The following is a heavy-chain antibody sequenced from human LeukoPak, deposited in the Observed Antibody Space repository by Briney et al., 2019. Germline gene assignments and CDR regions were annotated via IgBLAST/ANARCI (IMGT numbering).Heavy chain of an antibody. D-gene: IGHD3-10*01. V-gene: IGHV3-21*01. CDR3: ARDRGFGLNAFDI. CDR1: GFTFSSYS. J-gene: IGHJ3*02. CDR2: ISSSSSYI. Sequence: GGSLRLSCAASGFTFSSYSMNWVRQAPGKGLEWVSSISSSSSYIYYADSVKGRFTISRDNAKNSLYLQMNSPRAEDTAVYYCARDRGFGLNAFDIWGQGTMVTVSS.